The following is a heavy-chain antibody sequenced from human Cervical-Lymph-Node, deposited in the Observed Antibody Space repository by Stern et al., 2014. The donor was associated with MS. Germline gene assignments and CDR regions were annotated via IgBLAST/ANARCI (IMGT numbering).Heavy chain of an antibody. J-gene: IGHJ4*02. CDR2: IYPGYSET. V-gene: IGHV5-51*03. CDR3: ARRGDGYMGIDY. Sequence: VQLVQSGAEVKKPGESLRISCEVSGYTFTNNWIGWVRQMPGKGLEWMGIIYPGYSETRYSPAFQGQVTILVDKSSTPAYLQWSSLKASDTAIYYCARRGDGYMGIDYWGQGTLVTVSS. CDR1: GYTFTNNW. D-gene: IGHD5-24*01.